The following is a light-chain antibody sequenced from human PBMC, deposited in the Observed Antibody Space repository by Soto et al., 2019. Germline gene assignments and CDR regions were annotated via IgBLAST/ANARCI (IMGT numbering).Light chain of an antibody. J-gene: IGKJ5*01. CDR1: QSVSSSY. V-gene: IGKV3-20*01. CDR3: QQYGSSPPVHIT. Sequence: EIVLTQSPGTLSLPPGERATLSCRASQSVSSSYLAWYQQKPGQAPRLLIYGASSRATGIPDRFSGSGSGTDFTLTISRLEPEDFAVYYCQQYGSSPPVHITFGQGTRLEIK. CDR2: GAS.